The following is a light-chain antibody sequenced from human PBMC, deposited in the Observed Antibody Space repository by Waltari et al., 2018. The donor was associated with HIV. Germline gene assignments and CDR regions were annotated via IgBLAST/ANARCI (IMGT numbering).Light chain of an antibody. CDR2: DVS. CDR3: CSYAGSVTFVV. CDR1: SGDVGGYNY. V-gene: IGLV2-11*01. Sequence: QSALTQPRSVSGSPGQSVTISCTGSSGDVGGYNYVSGYQQHPGKAPKLIIYDVSTRPSGVPARFSGSKSGNTASLTIFGLQAEDEADYYCCSYAGSVTFVVFGGGTKVTVV. J-gene: IGLJ2*01.